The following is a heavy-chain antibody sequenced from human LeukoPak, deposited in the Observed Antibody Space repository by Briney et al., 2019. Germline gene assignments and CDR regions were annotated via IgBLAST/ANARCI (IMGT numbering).Heavy chain of an antibody. CDR2: MYTSGTT. D-gene: IGHD4-17*01. V-gene: IGHV4-4*07. Sequence: SETLSLTRTVSGGAISSYFWSWIRQPAGKGLEWIGRMYTSGTTNYNPSLKSRVSMSVDTSKNQFSLNLTSVTAADTAVYYCVRGYRDYPYYFDNWGQGTLVTVSS. CDR1: GGAISSYF. J-gene: IGHJ4*02. CDR3: VRGYRDYPYYFDN.